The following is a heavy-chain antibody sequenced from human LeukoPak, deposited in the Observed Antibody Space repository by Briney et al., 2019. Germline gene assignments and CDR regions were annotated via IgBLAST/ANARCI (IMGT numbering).Heavy chain of an antibody. CDR3: ARLKNYGSGSNFDY. Sequence: GESLKISCKGSGSSFTTYWIGWVRQMPGKGLEWMGVIYPGDSATRYSPSFQGQVTISAEKSISPAYLQWSSLKASDTAMYYCARLKNYGSGSNFDYWGQGTLVTVSS. J-gene: IGHJ4*02. CDR2: IYPGDSAT. D-gene: IGHD3-10*01. CDR1: GSSFTTYW. V-gene: IGHV5-51*01.